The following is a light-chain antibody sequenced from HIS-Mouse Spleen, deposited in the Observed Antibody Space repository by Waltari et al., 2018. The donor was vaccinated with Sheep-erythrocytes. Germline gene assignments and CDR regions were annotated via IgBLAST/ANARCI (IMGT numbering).Light chain of an antibody. CDR2: AVS. CDR3: CSYAGSYNHV. J-gene: IGLJ1*01. V-gene: IGLV2-11*01. CDR1: SSDLGGYNY. Sequence: QSALTQPRSVSGSPGQSVTISSTGTSSDLGGYNYVSWYQQHPGKAPKLMIYAVSKRPSGVPDRFSGSKSGNTASLTISGLQAEDEADYYCCSYAGSYNHVFATGTKVTVL.